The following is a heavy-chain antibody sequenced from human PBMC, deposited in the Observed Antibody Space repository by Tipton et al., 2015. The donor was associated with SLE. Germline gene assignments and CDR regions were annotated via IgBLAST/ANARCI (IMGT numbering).Heavy chain of an antibody. J-gene: IGHJ5*02. CDR3: ARSIAVAGRPDWFDP. CDR1: GGSISSHY. V-gene: IGHV4-59*05. CDR2: IYYSGST. Sequence: TLSLTCTVSGGSISSHYWSWIRQPPGKGLEWIGSIYYSGSTYYNPSLKSRVTISVDTSKNQFSLKLNSVTAADTAVYYCARSIAVAGRPDWFDPWGQGTLVTVSS. D-gene: IGHD6-19*01.